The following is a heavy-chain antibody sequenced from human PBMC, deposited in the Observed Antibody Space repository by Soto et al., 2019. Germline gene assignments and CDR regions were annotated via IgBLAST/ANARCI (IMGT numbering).Heavy chain of an antibody. D-gene: IGHD6-13*01. Sequence: PSETLFLPCAVSVASISSSDSYWSWIRHPPVKSLERIGYIYYSGYTFDNPSLTSRVTLSVDTSKNQFSLKLTSVTAADTAVYYCARVGAGAAAGTGYYYGMDVWGQGTTVTVSS. CDR3: ARVGAGAAAGTGYYYGMDV. CDR1: VASISSSDSY. J-gene: IGHJ6*02. V-gene: IGHV4-30-4*01. CDR2: IYYSGYT.